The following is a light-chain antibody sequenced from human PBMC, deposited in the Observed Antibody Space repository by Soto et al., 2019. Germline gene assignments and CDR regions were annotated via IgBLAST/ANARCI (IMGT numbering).Light chain of an antibody. Sequence: DIQMTQSPSSVSASVGDRVTITCRASQGISSWLAWYQQKPGKAPKLLIDAASSLQSGIASRFSGSGAGTDDTLAISSLQHEEFATYYCQQANSFPFTFVPGTQVDIK. CDR1: QGISSW. CDR3: QQANSFPFT. J-gene: IGKJ3*01. V-gene: IGKV1-12*01. CDR2: AAS.